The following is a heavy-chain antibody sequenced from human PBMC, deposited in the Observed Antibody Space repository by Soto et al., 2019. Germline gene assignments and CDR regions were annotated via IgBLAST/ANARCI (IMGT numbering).Heavy chain of an antibody. CDR2: IGESGTPT. V-gene: IGHV3-23*01. Sequence: PGGSLRLSCAASGFTFSSYAMKWVRQAPGKGLEWVSLIGESGTPTYYADSVKGRFTISRDNSGNTLFLEMYSLRAEDTAVYYCARYIPGVRYKCIDVWGQGTTVTVSS. CDR3: ARYIPGVRYKCIDV. J-gene: IGHJ6*02. D-gene: IGHD2-2*01. CDR1: GFTFSSYA.